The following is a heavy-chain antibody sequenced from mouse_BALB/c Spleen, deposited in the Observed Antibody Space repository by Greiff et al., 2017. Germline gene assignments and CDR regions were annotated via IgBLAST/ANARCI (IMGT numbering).Heavy chain of an antibody. D-gene: IGHD2-1*01. V-gene: IGHV1-9*01. CDR2: ILPGSGST. Sequence: QVQLQQSGAELMKPGASVKISCKATGYTFSSYWIEWVKQRPGHGLEWIGEILPGSGSTNYNEKFKGKATFTADTSSNTAYMQLSSLTSEDSAVYYCASGGNYVPYWGQGTLVTVSA. CDR1: GYTFSSYW. J-gene: IGHJ3*01. CDR3: ASGGNYVPY.